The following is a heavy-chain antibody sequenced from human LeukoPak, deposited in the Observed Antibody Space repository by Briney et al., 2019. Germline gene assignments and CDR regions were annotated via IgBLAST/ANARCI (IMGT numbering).Heavy chain of an antibody. Sequence: ASVKVSCKASGYTFTGYYMHWGRQAPGQGLEWMGWINPNSGGTNYAQKFQGRVTMTRDTSISTAYMELSRLRSADTAVYYCARSEIGAFDYWGQGTLVTVSS. J-gene: IGHJ4*02. D-gene: IGHD3-22*01. CDR3: ARSEIGAFDY. V-gene: IGHV1-2*02. CDR1: GYTFTGYY. CDR2: INPNSGGT.